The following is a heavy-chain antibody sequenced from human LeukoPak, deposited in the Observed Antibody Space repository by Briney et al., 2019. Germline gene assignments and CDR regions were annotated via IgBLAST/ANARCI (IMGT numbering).Heavy chain of an antibody. CDR3: ARSAAARRGLYFDY. V-gene: IGHV5-51*01. Sequence: GESLKISCKGPGFTFGSYWIGWVRQMPGKGLEWMGIIYPDHSDTRYSPSFQGQVTISADNSITTAYLQWSSLKASDTAIYYCARSAAARRGLYFDYWGQGTLVTISS. CDR1: GFTFGSYW. J-gene: IGHJ4*02. D-gene: IGHD6-6*01. CDR2: IYPDHSDT.